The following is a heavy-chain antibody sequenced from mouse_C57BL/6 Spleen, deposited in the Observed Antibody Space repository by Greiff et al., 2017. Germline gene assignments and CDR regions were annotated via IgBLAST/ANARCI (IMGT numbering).Heavy chain of an antibody. CDR2: ISSGSSTI. Sequence: EVKLEESGGGLVKPGGSLKLSCAASGFTFSDYGMHWVRQAPEKGLEWVAYISSGSSTIYYADTVKGRFTISRDNAKNTLFLQMTSLRSEDTAMYYCARTTAYAMDYWGQGTSVTVAS. J-gene: IGHJ4*01. D-gene: IGHD1-2*01. CDR3: ARTTAYAMDY. CDR1: GFTFSDYG. V-gene: IGHV5-17*01.